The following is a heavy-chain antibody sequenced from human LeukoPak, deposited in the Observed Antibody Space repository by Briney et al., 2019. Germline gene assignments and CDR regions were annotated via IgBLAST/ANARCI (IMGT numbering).Heavy chain of an antibody. CDR1: GYTFTGYY. CDR3: ARWAGIAVAGGAYYYYYMDV. CDR2: INPNSGGT. J-gene: IGHJ6*03. Sequence: ASVKVSCKASGYTFTGYYIHWVRQAPGQGLEWMGWINPNSGGTNYAQKFQGRVTMTRDTSISTAYMELSRLRSDDTAVYYCARWAGIAVAGGAYYYYYMDVWGKGTTVTVSS. D-gene: IGHD6-19*01. V-gene: IGHV1-2*02.